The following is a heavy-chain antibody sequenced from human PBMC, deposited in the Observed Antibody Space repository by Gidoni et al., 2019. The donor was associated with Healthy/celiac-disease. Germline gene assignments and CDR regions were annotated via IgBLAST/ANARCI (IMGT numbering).Heavy chain of an antibody. J-gene: IGHJ3*02. Sequence: VGSLRLSCAASGFTVSSNYMSWVRQAPGKGLEWVSVIYSGGSTYYADSVKGRFTISRDNSKNTLYLQMNSLRAEDTAVYYCARVNYDILTGYSGAFDIWGQGTMVTVSS. V-gene: IGHV3-53*01. CDR1: GFTVSSNY. D-gene: IGHD3-9*01. CDR3: ARVNYDILTGYSGAFDI. CDR2: IYSGGST.